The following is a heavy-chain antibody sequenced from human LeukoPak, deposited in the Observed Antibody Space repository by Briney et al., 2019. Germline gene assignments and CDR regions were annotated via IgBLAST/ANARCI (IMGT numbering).Heavy chain of an antibody. CDR3: ARDRGGSHRFDY. Sequence: GGSLRLSCAASGFTFSSYGMHWVRQAPGKGLEWVAFIWYDGSSKYYADSVKGRFTISRDNSKNTLYLQMNSLRVEDTAVYYCARDRGGSHRFDYWGQGTLVTVSS. CDR1: GFTFSSYG. V-gene: IGHV3-33*01. D-gene: IGHD1-26*01. J-gene: IGHJ4*02. CDR2: IWYDGSSK.